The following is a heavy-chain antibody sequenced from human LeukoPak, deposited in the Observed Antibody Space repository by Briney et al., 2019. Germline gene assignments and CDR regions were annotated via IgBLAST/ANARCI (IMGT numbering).Heavy chain of an antibody. D-gene: IGHD1-14*01. CDR2: ISYSSSTI. CDR3: ARRPPPLWYEPPFDY. J-gene: IGHJ4*02. CDR1: GFTFSSYS. Sequence: GGSLRLSCAASGFTFSSYSMNWARQAPGKGLEWVSYISYSSSTIYYADSVKGRFTISRDNAKNSLYLQMNSLRAEDTAVYYCARRPPPLWYEPPFDYWGQGTLVTVSS. V-gene: IGHV3-48*04.